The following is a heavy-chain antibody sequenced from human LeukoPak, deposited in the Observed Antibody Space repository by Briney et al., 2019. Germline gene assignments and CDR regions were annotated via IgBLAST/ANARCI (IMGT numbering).Heavy chain of an antibody. V-gene: IGHV1-69*13. D-gene: IGHD2-2*01. CDR3: AREGGSSDPFDY. Sequence: ASVKVSCKASGGTFSSYAISWVRQAPGQGLEWMGGIIPIFGTANYAQKFQGRVTITADESTSTAYMERSSLRSEDTAVDYWAREGGSSDPFDYWAQGTLVTVSS. J-gene: IGHJ4*02. CDR1: GGTFSSYA. CDR2: IIPIFGTA.